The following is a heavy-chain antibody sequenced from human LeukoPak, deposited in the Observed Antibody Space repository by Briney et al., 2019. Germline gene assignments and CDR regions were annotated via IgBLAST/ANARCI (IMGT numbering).Heavy chain of an antibody. J-gene: IGHJ4*02. CDR2: IYYSGST. D-gene: IGHD3-3*01. V-gene: IGHV4-61*01. Sequence: SETLSLTCTVSGGSVSSGSYYWSWLRQPPGKGLEWIGYIYYSGSTNYNPSLKSRVTISVDTSKNQFSLKLSSVTAADTAVYYCAGGPPDHSAYDFWSGYYRSLNYWGQGTLVTVSS. CDR3: AGGPPDHSAYDFWSGYYRSLNY. CDR1: GGSVSSGSYY.